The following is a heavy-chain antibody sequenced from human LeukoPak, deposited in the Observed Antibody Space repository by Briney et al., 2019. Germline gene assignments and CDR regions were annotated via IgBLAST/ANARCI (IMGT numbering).Heavy chain of an antibody. J-gene: IGHJ3*02. V-gene: IGHV4-34*01. Sequence: SETLSLTCAVYGGSFSGYYWSCIRQPPGKGLEWIGEINHSGSTNYNPSLKSRVTISVDTSKNQFSLKLSSVTAADTAVYYCARDSSGSSMGAFDIWGQGTMVTVSS. CDR3: ARDSSGSSMGAFDI. CDR2: INHSGST. D-gene: IGHD6-19*01. CDR1: GGSFSGYY.